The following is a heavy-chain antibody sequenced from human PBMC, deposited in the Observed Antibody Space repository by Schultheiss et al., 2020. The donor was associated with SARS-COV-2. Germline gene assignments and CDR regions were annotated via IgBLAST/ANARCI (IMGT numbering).Heavy chain of an antibody. Sequence: SETLSLTCTLSGGSISSYYCSWIRQPPGKGLEWIGYIYYSGSTNYNPSLKSRVTISVDTSKNQFSLKLSSVTAADTAVYYCASEPRMVGYCSSTSCYSHHYYYYGMDVWGQGTLVTVSS. CDR2: IYYSGST. CDR3: ASEPRMVGYCSSTSCYSHHYYYYGMDV. D-gene: IGHD2-2*01. V-gene: IGHV4-59*12. J-gene: IGHJ6*02. CDR1: GGSISSYY.